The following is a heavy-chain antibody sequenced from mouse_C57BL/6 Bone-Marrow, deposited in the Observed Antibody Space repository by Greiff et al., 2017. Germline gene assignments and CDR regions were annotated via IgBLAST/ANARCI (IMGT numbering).Heavy chain of an antibody. Sequence: VQLQQSGAELVKPGASVKMSCKASGYTFTSYWITWVKQRPGQGLEWIGDIYPGSGSTNYNEKFKSKATLTVDTSSSTAYMQLSSLTSEDSAVYYCARVDDGYGYFDYWGQGTTLTVSS. V-gene: IGHV1-55*01. J-gene: IGHJ2*01. CDR3: ARVDDGYGYFDY. CDR1: GYTFTSYW. D-gene: IGHD2-3*01. CDR2: IYPGSGST.